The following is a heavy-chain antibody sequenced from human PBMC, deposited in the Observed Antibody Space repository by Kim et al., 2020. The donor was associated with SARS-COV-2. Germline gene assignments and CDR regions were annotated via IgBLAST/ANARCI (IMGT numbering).Heavy chain of an antibody. D-gene: IGHD4-17*01. J-gene: IGHJ6*02. Sequence: GGSLRLSCAASGFAFSSYVMHWVRQAPGKGLEWVAVIWYDGSGKYYSDSVKGRFTISRDNSKNTLFLQMNSLRAADTAVYYCAREDYGGNQDYYSGIYVWGQGTMVTVSS. CDR3: AREDYGGNQDYYSGIYV. V-gene: IGHV3-33*01. CDR2: IWYDGSGK. CDR1: GFAFSSYV.